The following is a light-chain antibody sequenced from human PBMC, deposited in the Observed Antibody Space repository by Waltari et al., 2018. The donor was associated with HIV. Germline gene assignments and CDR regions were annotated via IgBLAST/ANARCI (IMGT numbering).Light chain of an antibody. CDR2: GAS. Sequence: EVVMTQSPVTLSVSPGERATLSCRASQTVGSDLAWYQQKPGQSPRLLIYGASNRATGIPARFIGSGSGTDFTLTISSLEPEDFAVYSCQQHSSWPLTFGGGTKVEIK. J-gene: IGKJ4*01. V-gene: IGKV3-15*01. CDR3: QQHSSWPLT. CDR1: QTVGSD.